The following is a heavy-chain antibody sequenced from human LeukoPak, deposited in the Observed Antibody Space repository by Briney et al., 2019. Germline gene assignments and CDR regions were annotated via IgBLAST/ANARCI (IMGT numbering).Heavy chain of an antibody. Sequence: AASVKVSCKASGGTFSSYAISWVRQAPGQGVEWMGGIIPIFGTANYAQKFQGRVTITADKSTSTAYMELSSLRSEDTAVYYCARVSVISGWAFDYWGQGTLVTVSS. J-gene: IGHJ4*02. CDR3: ARVSVISGWAFDY. CDR1: GGTFSSYA. CDR2: IIPIFGTA. V-gene: IGHV1-69*06. D-gene: IGHD6-19*01.